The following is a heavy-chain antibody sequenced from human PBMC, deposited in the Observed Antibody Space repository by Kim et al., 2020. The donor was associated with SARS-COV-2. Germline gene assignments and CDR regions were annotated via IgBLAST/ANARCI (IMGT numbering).Heavy chain of an antibody. CDR3: ARDRAPEGSEFDP. CDR1: GGSISSYY. CDR2: IYYSGST. Sequence: SETLSLTCTVSGGSISSYYWSWIRQPPGKGLEWIGYIYYSGSTNYNPSLKSRVTISVDTSKNQFSLKLSSVTAADTAVYYCARDRAPEGSEFDPWGQGTL. V-gene: IGHV4-59*13. D-gene: IGHD3-10*01. J-gene: IGHJ5*02.